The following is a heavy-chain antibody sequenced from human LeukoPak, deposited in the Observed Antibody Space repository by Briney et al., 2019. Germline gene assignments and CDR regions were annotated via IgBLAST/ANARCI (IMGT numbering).Heavy chain of an antibody. D-gene: IGHD1-7*01. Sequence: PGGPLRLSCRASGFTFRNYGMVGVRQATGEGVEWGAIMYYYRSNKSSADSVKGRFTTSRDNSNNTPYLQRNSLRAEDTAVYYCARGAGTTDWYFDLWGRGALVTVSS. J-gene: IGHJ2*01. CDR1: GFTFRNYG. CDR3: ARGAGTTDWYFDL. V-gene: IGHV3-33*01. CDR2: MYYYRSNK.